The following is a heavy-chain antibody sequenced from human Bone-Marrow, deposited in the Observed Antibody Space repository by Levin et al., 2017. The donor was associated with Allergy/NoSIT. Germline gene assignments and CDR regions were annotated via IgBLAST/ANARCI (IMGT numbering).Heavy chain of an antibody. J-gene: IGHJ3*02. V-gene: IGHV1-2*02. CDR3: ARQGTYYYDSSGYYSLAHDACDI. Sequence: ASVKVSCKASGYTFTGYYMHWVRQAPGQGLEWMGWINPNSGGTNYAQKFQGRVTMTRDTSISTAYMELSRLRSDDTAVYYCARQGTYYYDSSGYYSLAHDACDIWGQGTMVTVSS. D-gene: IGHD3-22*01. CDR1: GYTFTGYY. CDR2: INPNSGGT.